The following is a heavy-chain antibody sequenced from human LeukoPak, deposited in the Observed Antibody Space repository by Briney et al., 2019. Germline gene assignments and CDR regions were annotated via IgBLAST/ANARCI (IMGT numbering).Heavy chain of an antibody. J-gene: IGHJ4*02. CDR3: ARDQPSSGQKFDY. CDR1: GFTFSSYE. V-gene: IGHV3-48*03. D-gene: IGHD6-19*01. Sequence: GGSLRLSCAASGFTFSSYEMNWVRQAPGKGLEWVSYISSSGSTIYYADSVKGRFTISRDNAKISLYLQMNSLRAEDTAVYYCARDQPSSGQKFDYWGQGTLVTVSS. CDR2: ISSSGSTI.